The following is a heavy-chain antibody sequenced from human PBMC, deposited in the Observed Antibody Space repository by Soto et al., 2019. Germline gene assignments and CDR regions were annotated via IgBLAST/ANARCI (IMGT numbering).Heavy chain of an antibody. CDR3: ARGVGIAARPGFVYFDY. J-gene: IGHJ4*02. CDR1: GGTFSSYA. V-gene: IGHV1-69*06. Sequence: ASVKVSCKASGGTFSSYAISWVRQAPGQGLEWMGGIIPIFGTANYAQKFQGRVTITADKSTSAAYMELSSLRSEDTAVYYCARGVGIAARPGFVYFDYWGQGTLVTVSS. CDR2: IIPIFGTA. D-gene: IGHD6-6*01.